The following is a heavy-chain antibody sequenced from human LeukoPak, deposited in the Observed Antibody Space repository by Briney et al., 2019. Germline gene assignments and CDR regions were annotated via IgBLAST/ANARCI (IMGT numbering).Heavy chain of an antibody. V-gene: IGHV3-74*01. CDR2: INSDGSST. D-gene: IGHD3-22*01. Sequence: GGSLRLSCAASGFTFSSYWMHWVRQAPGKGLVWVSRINSDGSSTSYADSVKGRFTISRDNSKNTLYLQMNSLRAEDTAVYYCAKGIVMISGNAFDIWGQGTMVTVSS. CDR1: GFTFSSYW. CDR3: AKGIVMISGNAFDI. J-gene: IGHJ3*02.